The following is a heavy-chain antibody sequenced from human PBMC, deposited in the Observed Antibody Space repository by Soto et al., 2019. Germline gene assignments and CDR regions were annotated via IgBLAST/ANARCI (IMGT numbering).Heavy chain of an antibody. CDR2: INSDGSST. CDR1: GFTFSSYW. Sequence: GGSLRLSCAASGFTFSSYWMHWVRQAPGKGLVWVSRINSDGSSTSYADSVKGRFTISRDNAKNTLYLQMNNLRAEDTAVYYCAREDIVVVPAALPYNWFDPWGQGTLVTVS. D-gene: IGHD2-2*01. CDR3: AREDIVVVPAALPYNWFDP. J-gene: IGHJ5*02. V-gene: IGHV3-74*01.